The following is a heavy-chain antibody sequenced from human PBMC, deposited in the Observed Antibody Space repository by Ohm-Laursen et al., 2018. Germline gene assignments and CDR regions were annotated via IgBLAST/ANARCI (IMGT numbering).Heavy chain of an antibody. J-gene: IGHJ4*02. CDR1: GFTFSTYW. Sequence: SLRLSCAASGFTFSTYWMFWVRQAPGKGLEWVASVNEDASEKYYVDSVKGRFTISRDNAKNSLYLQMNSLRAEDTAVYFCARDVDCWGQGTLVTVSS. CDR2: VNEDASEK. V-gene: IGHV3-7*01. CDR3: ARDVDC.